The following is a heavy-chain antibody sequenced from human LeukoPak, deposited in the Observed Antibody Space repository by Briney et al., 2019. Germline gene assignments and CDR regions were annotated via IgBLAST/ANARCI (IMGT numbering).Heavy chain of an antibody. D-gene: IGHD6-19*01. CDR3: ARVTAVAAPWVY. V-gene: IGHV3-48*04. CDR2: ISSSGSTI. J-gene: IGHJ4*02. CDR1: GFTFSSYG. Sequence: GGPLRPSCAASGFTFSSYGMNWARQAPGKGLEWVSYISSSGSTIQYADSVEGRFTISRDNAKNSLYLQMNSLRAEDTAVYYCARVTAVAAPWVYWGQGTQVTVSS.